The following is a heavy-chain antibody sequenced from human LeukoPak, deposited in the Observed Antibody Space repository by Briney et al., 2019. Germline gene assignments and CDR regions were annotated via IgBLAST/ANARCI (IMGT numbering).Heavy chain of an antibody. CDR2: ISYDGSNK. CDR3: AKDGYSSSSYFDY. CDR1: GFTFTSYG. Sequence: PGTSLRLSCAASGFTFTSYGMHWVRQAPGKGLEWVAVISYDGSNKYYADSVKGRFTISRDNSKNTLYLQMNSLRAEDTAVYYCAKDGYSSSSYFDYWGQGTLVTVSS. D-gene: IGHD6-13*01. J-gene: IGHJ4*02. V-gene: IGHV3-30*18.